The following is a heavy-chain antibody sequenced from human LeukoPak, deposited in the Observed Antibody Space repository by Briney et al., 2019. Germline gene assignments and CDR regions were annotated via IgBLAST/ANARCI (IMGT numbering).Heavy chain of an antibody. J-gene: IGHJ4*02. Sequence: GGSLRLSCAASGFTFSSYGMHWVRQAPGKGLEWVAVISYDGSNKYYADSVKGRFTISRDNAKNSLYLQMNSLRAEDTAVYYCARTDFDYWGQGTLVTVSS. CDR3: ARTDFDY. CDR1: GFTFSSYG. V-gene: IGHV3-30*03. CDR2: ISYDGSNK.